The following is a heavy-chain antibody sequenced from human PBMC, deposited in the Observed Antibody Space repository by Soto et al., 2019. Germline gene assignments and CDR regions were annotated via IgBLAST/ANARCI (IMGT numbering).Heavy chain of an antibody. D-gene: IGHD1-7*01. J-gene: IGHJ6*02. V-gene: IGHV3-15*07. CDR1: GFPFSNAW. Sequence: PGGSLRLSCAASGFPFSNAWVNWVRQAPGKGLEWVGRIKSKTDGGTTDYAAPVKGRFTISRDDSKNTLYLQMNSLKTEDTAVYYCTTVSGITGTTRRYYYYYGMDVWGQGTTVTVSS. CDR3: TTVSGITGTTRRYYYYYGMDV. CDR2: IKSKTDGGTT.